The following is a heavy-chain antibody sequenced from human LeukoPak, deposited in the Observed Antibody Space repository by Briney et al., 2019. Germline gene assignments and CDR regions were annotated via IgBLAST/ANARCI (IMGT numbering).Heavy chain of an antibody. CDR3: ARYYGSGRDGDY. Sequence: PSETLSLTCTVSSGSISNSNYYWGWIRQPPGKGLEWIGSIFYDGSPDYNPSLKSRVTISVDTSKNQFSLKVNSLTAADTAVYSCARYYGSGRDGDYWGQGTLVTVSS. D-gene: IGHD3-10*01. V-gene: IGHV4-39*01. J-gene: IGHJ4*02. CDR1: SGSISNSNYY. CDR2: IFYDGSP.